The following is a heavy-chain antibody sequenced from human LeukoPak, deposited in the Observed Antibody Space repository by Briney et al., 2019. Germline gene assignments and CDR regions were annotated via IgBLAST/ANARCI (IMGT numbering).Heavy chain of an antibody. CDR1: GFTFSSFN. V-gene: IGHV3-48*01. Sequence: GGSLRLSCAASGFTFSSFNMNWVRQAPGKGLEWISYISGSGSIFYYADFVKGRFTISRDNAKNSLYLQMNSLRAEDTAVYYCARDGMYYYDSSGYSRWGQGTLVTVSS. CDR3: ARDGMYYYDSSGYSR. J-gene: IGHJ4*02. CDR2: ISGSGSIF. D-gene: IGHD3-22*01.